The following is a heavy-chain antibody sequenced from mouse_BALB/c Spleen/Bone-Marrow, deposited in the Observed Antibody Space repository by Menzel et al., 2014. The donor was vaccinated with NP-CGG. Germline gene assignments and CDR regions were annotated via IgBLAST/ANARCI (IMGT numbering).Heavy chain of an antibody. CDR1: GYAFSSYW. CDR3: ARDEGIAY. CDR2: IYPGDGDT. V-gene: IGHV1-80*01. J-gene: IGHJ3*01. Sequence: ELVRPGSSVKISCKASGYAFSSYWMNWVKQRPGQGPEWIGQIYPGDGDTNYNGKFKGKATLTADKSSSTAYMQLSSLTSEDSAVYFCARDEGIAYWGQGTLVTVSA.